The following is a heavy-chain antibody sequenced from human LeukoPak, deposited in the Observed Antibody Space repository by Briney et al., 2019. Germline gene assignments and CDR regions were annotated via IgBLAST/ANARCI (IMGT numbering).Heavy chain of an antibody. V-gene: IGHV4-39*01. Sequence: KPSETLSLTCTVSGGSISSSSYYWGWIRQPPGKGLEWIGSIYYSGSTYYNPSLKSRVTISVDTSKNQFSLKLSSVTAADTAVYYCARHLPRGWFDPWGQGTLVTVSS. CDR2: IYYSGST. J-gene: IGHJ5*02. CDR3: ARHLPRGWFDP. CDR1: GGSISSSSYY.